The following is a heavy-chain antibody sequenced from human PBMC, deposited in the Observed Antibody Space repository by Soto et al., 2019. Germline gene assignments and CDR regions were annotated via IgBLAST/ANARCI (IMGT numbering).Heavy chain of an antibody. J-gene: IGHJ4*02. CDR3: ARDILSGGAYPDY. D-gene: IGHD3-10*01. V-gene: IGHV3-11*04. CDR1: AFTFSYYF. CDR2: ISNTGSAV. Sequence: PGGSLRLSCAASAFTFSYYFMSWIRQAPGKGLEWISYISNTGSAVYYVDSVRGRFTISRDNAKNSPHLQMNSLRVEDTAVYYCARDILSGGAYPDYWGQGTKVTVSS.